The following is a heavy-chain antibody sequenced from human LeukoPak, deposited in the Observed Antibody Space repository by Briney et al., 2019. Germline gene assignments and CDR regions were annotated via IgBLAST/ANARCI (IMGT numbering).Heavy chain of an antibody. CDR2: YSGGST. J-gene: IGHJ4*02. D-gene: IGHD3-16*01. Sequence: GGSLRLSCAAYGVTVSNNCMTWVRQPPGKGLKWVSVYSGGSTYYADSVKGRFTISRDNSKNTVYLQMNSLRAEDTAVYYCARDRPVTPLGYWGQGTLVTVSS. CDR3: ARDRPVTPLGY. CDR1: GVTVSNNC. V-gene: IGHV3-53*01.